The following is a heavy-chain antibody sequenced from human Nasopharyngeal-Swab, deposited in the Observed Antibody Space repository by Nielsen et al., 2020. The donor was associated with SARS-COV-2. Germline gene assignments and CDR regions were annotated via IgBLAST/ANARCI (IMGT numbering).Heavy chain of an antibody. CDR1: GYSFSYYW. CDR2: IHPSDSQT. J-gene: IGHJ5*01. D-gene: IGHD5/OR15-5a*01. V-gene: IGHV5-51*01. CDR3: AKRVYDPNNIIDWFDP. Sequence: GESLKISCKGSGYSFSYYWIGWVRQMPGKGLEWVGIIHPSDSQTHYSPSFQGQVIISVDKSINTAYLQWNSLKASDTAMYYCAKRVYDPNNIIDWFDPWGQGTLVTVTS.